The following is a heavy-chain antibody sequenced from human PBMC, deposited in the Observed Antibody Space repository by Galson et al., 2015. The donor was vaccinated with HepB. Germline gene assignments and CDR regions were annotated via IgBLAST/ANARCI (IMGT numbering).Heavy chain of an antibody. CDR3: GMAVGLAAFLDY. CDR2: IDPSDSYT. V-gene: IGHV5-10-1*01. Sequence: QSGAEVKKPGESLKISCKGSGYSFTSYWIGWVRQMPGKGLEWMGRIDPSDSYTNYSPSFQGHVTISADKSISTAYLQWSSLKASDTAMYYCGMAVGLAAFLDYWGQGTLVTVSS. J-gene: IGHJ4*02. D-gene: IGHD6-19*01. CDR1: GYSFTSYW.